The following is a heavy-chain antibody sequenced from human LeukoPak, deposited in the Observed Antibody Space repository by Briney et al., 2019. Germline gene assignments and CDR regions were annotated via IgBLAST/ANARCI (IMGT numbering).Heavy chain of an antibody. V-gene: IGHV1-24*01. CDR2: FDPENSET. CDR1: GYTLTELS. CDR3: ATGPTLGSPNWFDP. D-gene: IGHD3-16*01. J-gene: IGHJ5*02. Sequence: ASVKLSCKVSGYTLTELSMHWVRQAPGKGLEWMGGFDPENSETIYAQKFQGRVTMTEDTSTDTAYMELNSLRSEDTAVYYCATGPTLGSPNWFDPWDQGTVVTVSS.